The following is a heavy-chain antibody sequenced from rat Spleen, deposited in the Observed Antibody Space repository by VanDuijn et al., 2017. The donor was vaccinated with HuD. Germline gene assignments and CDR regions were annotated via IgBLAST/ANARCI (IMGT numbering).Heavy chain of an antibody. J-gene: IGHJ1*01. CDR1: GFSLTNYH. Sequence: QVQLKESGPGLVQPSQTLSLTCTVSGFSLTNYHVSWVRQPPGKGLEWIAAISSGGSTYYNSALKSRLSISRDTSKSQVFLKMNSLQTEDTAMYFCARNNYYWYFDFWGPGTMVTVSS. CDR3: ARNNYYWYFDF. CDR2: ISSGGST. D-gene: IGHD1-10*01. V-gene: IGHV2S12*01.